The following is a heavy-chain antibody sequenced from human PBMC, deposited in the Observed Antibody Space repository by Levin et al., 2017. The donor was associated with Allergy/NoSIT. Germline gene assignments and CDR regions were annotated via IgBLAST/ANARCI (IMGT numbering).Heavy chain of an antibody. Sequence: GGSLRLSCAASGFTFSSYWMHWVRQAPGKGLVWVSRINSDGSSTSYADSVKGRFTISRDNAKNTLYLQMNSLRAEDTAVYYCAREMYDSSGYYRDTQGYWGQGTLVTVSS. D-gene: IGHD3-22*01. CDR2: INSDGSST. J-gene: IGHJ4*02. CDR3: AREMYDSSGYYRDTQGY. CDR1: GFTFSSYW. V-gene: IGHV3-74*01.